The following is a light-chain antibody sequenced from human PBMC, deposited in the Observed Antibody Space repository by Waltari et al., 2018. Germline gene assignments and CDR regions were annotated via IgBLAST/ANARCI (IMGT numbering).Light chain of an antibody. CDR2: DAT. Sequence: DIQMTQSPSSLSASVGDRVTITCQASQAISNHLNWNQHKPGKAPELLTFDATKLETGVPSRFRGSGSGTDFTLTIPSLQPEDFATYYWQQYDNLASFGGGTKVEIK. J-gene: IGKJ4*01. V-gene: IGKV1-33*01. CDR1: QAISNH. CDR3: QQYDNLAS.